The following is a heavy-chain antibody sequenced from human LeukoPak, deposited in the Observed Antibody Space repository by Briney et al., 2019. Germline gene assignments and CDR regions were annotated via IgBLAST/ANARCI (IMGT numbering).Heavy chain of an antibody. CDR3: AKGQELDDGVLDS. V-gene: IGHV1-2*02. Sequence: ASVKVSCKASGYTFTGYYMHWVRQAPGQGLEWMGWINPNSGGTNYAQKFQGRVTMTRDTSISTAYMELSRLRSDDTAVYYCAKGQELDDGVLDSWGQGTLVTVSS. CDR1: GYTFTGYY. D-gene: IGHD1-1*01. J-gene: IGHJ4*02. CDR2: INPNSGGT.